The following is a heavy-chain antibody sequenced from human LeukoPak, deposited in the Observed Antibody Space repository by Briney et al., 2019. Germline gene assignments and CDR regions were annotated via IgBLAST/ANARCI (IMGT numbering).Heavy chain of an antibody. D-gene: IGHD2-2*01. J-gene: IGHJ5*02. CDR2: INPNSGGT. V-gene: IGHV1-2*02. Sequence: ASVKVSCKASGYTFTGYYMHWVRQAPGQGLEWMGWINPNSGGTNYAQKFQGRVTMTRDTSISTAYMEMSRLRSDDTAVYYCASSPDVQAAPTAWFDPWGQGTLVTVSS. CDR3: ASSPDVQAAPTAWFDP. CDR1: GYTFTGYY.